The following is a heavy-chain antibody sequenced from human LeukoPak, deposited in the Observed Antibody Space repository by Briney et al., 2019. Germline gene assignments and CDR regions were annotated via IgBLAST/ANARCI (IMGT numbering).Heavy chain of an antibody. J-gene: IGHJ4*02. Sequence: SGTLSLTCAVSGGSISSSNWWSWVRQPPGKGLEWIGEIYHSGGTYYNPSLKSRVTISVDTSKNQFSLKLSSVTAADTAVYYCARVTVLGSGWYRVRYFDYWGQGTLVTVSS. CDR1: GGSISSSNW. D-gene: IGHD6-19*01. CDR2: IYHSGGT. CDR3: ARVTVLGSGWYRVRYFDY. V-gene: IGHV4-4*02.